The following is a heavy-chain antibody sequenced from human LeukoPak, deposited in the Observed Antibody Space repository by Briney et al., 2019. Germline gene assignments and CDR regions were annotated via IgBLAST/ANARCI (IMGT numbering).Heavy chain of an antibody. CDR3: ERDPGRSYYYGSGSYSDY. Sequence: PGRSLRLSCAASGFTFSSYSMNWVRQAPGKGLEWVSYISSSSSTIYYADSVKGRFTISRDNAKNSLYLQMNSLRAEDTAVYYCERDPGRSYYYGSGSYSDYWGQGTLVTVSS. V-gene: IGHV3-48*01. J-gene: IGHJ4*02. CDR1: GFTFSSYS. D-gene: IGHD3-10*01. CDR2: ISSSSSTI.